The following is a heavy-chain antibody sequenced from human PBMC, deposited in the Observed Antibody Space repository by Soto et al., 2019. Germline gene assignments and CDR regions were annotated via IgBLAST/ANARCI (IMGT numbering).Heavy chain of an antibody. CDR2: ISWNSGSI. CDR3: AKVPKWFGELSDAFDI. CDR1: GFTFDDYA. D-gene: IGHD3-10*01. Sequence: ESGGGLVQPGRSLRLSCAASGFTFDDYAMHWVRQAPGKGLEWVSGISWNSGSIGYADSVKGRFTISRDNAKNSLYLQMNSLRAEDTALYYCAKVPKWFGELSDAFDIWGQGTMVTVSS. J-gene: IGHJ3*02. V-gene: IGHV3-9*01.